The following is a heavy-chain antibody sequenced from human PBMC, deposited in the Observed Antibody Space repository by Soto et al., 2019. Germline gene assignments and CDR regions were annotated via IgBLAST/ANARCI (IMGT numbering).Heavy chain of an antibody. CDR3: AHRLGCCGGSCYSANRPFDY. CDR2: IYWDDDK. J-gene: IGHJ4*02. V-gene: IGHV2-5*02. CDR1: GFSLSTSGVG. Sequence: QITLKESGPTLVKPTQTLTLTCTFSGFSLSTSGVGVGWIRQPPGKALEWLALIYWDDDKRYSPSLKSRLTVSTYTSKNQVVLTMTSMVAVDTSTYFCAHRLGCCGGSCYSANRPFDYWGQGTLVTVSS. D-gene: IGHD2-15*01.